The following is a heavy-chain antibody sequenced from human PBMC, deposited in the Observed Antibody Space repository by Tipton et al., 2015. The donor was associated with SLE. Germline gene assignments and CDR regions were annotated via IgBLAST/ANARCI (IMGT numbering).Heavy chain of an antibody. Sequence: SLRLSCAASGFTFSSYWMSWVRQAPGKGLEWVSAISGSGGSTYYADSVKGRFTISRDNAKNSLYLQMNSLRAEDTAVYYCAVRGSWYYFDYWGQGTLVTVSS. CDR2: ISGSGGST. CDR3: AVRGSWYYFDY. D-gene: IGHD6-13*01. V-gene: IGHV3-23*01. J-gene: IGHJ4*02. CDR1: GFTFSSYW.